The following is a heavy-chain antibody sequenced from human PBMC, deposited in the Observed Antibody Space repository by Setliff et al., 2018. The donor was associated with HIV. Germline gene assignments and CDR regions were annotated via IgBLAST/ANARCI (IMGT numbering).Heavy chain of an antibody. J-gene: IGHJ3*02. V-gene: IGHV4-4*02. CDR2: INHSGST. CDR1: GLTFSSNAM. CDR3: ARVQWDLLYVPDAFDI. D-gene: IGHD1-26*01. Sequence: GSLRLSCVVSGLTFSSNAMSRVRQAPGKGLEWIGEINHSGSTNYNPSLKSRVTISVDTSKNQFSLQLSSVTAADTAVYYCARVQWDLLYVPDAFDIWGQGIMVTVSS.